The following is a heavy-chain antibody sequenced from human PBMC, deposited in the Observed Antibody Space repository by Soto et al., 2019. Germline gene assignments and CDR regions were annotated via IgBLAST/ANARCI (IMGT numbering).Heavy chain of an antibody. J-gene: IGHJ4*02. CDR1: GFTFSSYA. Sequence: GGSLRLSCAASGFTFSSYAMSWVRQAPGKGLEWVSASSGSGGSTYYADSVNARFTISRDNSKNTLYLQMNSLRAEDTAVYYCAKDEDYYDSSGYLDYWGQGTLVTVSS. CDR2: SSGSGGST. V-gene: IGHV3-23*01. CDR3: AKDEDYYDSSGYLDY. D-gene: IGHD3-22*01.